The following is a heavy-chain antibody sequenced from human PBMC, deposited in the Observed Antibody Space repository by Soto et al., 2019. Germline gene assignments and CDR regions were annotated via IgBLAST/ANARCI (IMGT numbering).Heavy chain of an antibody. CDR2: INTSGGTT. V-gene: IGHV3-23*01. CDR1: GFTFSVYA. J-gene: IGHJ4*02. CDR3: ATLSYGDPPDY. D-gene: IGHD4-17*01. Sequence: EVQLLESGGGLVQPGGPLRLSCSASGFTFSVYAMGWVRQAPGKGLEWVSTINTSGGTTDYADSVKGRFTISRDNSKNTLFLQMNSLRAEDTAVYYCATLSYGDPPDYWGQGTLVTVSS.